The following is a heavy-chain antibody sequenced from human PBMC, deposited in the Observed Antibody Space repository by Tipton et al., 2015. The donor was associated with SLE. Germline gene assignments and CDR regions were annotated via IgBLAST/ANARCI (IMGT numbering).Heavy chain of an antibody. CDR3: ARGVEGDYAFDY. CDR2: IYYSGNT. J-gene: IGHJ4*02. Sequence: TLSLTCTVPGGSISSGSYYWNWIRQPPGKGLEWIGYIYYSGNTYYNPSLKSRVTISVDTSKNQFSLKLSSVNAADTAVYYCARGVEGDYAFDYWGQGTLVTVSS. V-gene: IGHV4-61*01. D-gene: IGHD4-17*01. CDR1: GGSISSGSYY.